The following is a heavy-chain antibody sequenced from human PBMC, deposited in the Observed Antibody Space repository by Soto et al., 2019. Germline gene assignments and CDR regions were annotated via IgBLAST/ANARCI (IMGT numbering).Heavy chain of an antibody. CDR2: IYYSGST. CDR3: ARVKGVGYYYYGMDV. D-gene: IGHD2-8*01. V-gene: IGHV4-59*01. J-gene: IGHJ6*02. CDR1: GGSISSYY. Sequence: SETLSLTCTVSGGSISSYYWSWIRQPPGKGLEWIGYIYYSGSTNYNPSLKSRVTISVDTSKNQFSLKLSSVTAADTAVYYCARVKGVGYYYYGMDVWGQGTTVTVSS.